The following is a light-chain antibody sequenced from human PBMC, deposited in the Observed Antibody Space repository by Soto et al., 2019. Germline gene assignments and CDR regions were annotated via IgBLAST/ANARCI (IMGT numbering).Light chain of an antibody. Sequence: QSALTQPPSASGSTGQSVTISCTGTSSDVGDYNYVSWYQQHPGKAPKLMIYEVSKRPSGVPDRFSGSKSGNTASLTVSGLQAEDEADYYCSSYAGSNNFVFGGGTKLTVL. CDR3: SSYAGSNNFV. J-gene: IGLJ2*01. CDR1: SSDVGDYNY. CDR2: EVS. V-gene: IGLV2-8*01.